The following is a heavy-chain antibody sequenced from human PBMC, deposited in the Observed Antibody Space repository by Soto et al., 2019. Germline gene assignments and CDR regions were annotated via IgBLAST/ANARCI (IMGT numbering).Heavy chain of an antibody. V-gene: IGHV4-4*07. CDR2: MSSSGVT. CDR1: GGSISNKY. J-gene: IGHJ5*02. Sequence: SETLSLTCTVSGGSISNKYWSWIRQPAGKGLEWIGRMSSSGVTNYSPSLKSRDTLSIDKSKNQFFLNLTTVTAADTAVYYCARSQGVVPTHAFDPWGQGTLVTV. CDR3: ARSQGVVPTHAFDP. D-gene: IGHD2-15*01.